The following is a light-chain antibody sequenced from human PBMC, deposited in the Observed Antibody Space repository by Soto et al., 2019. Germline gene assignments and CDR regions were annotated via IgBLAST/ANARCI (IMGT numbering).Light chain of an antibody. Sequence: QSVLTQPASVSGSPGQSITISCSGTSSDVGRYNFVSWYQHHPGKAPKLIICDVTNRPSGVSERFSGSKSGNTASLTISGLQAEDEADYYCSSYTATTTPVFGGGTKLTVL. CDR2: DVT. CDR1: SSDVGRYNF. V-gene: IGLV2-14*03. J-gene: IGLJ3*02. CDR3: SSYTATTTPV.